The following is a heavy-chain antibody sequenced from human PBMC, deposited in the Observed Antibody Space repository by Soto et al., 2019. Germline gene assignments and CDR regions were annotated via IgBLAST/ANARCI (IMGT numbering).Heavy chain of an antibody. CDR3: TRDEGEVRDWFDP. CDR1: GDSISGYY. CDR2: IYSSGAT. V-gene: IGHV4-59*01. D-gene: IGHD2-21*01. J-gene: IGHJ5*02. Sequence: SETLSLTCTVSGDSISGYYWNWIRQPPGKGLEWVGYIYSSGATNYNPSLKSRVTISLDTSMNQFSLKLTSVTTADTAVYYCTRDEGEVRDWFDPWGQGTLVTVSS.